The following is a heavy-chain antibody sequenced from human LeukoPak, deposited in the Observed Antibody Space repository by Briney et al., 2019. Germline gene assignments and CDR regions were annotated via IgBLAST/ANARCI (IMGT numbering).Heavy chain of an antibody. Sequence: GRSLRLSCAASGFTFRSYVMHWVRQAPGKGLEWVSSISSSSSYIYYADSVKGRFTISRDNAKNSLYLQMNSLRAEDTAVYYCARDRTVAIDYWGQGTLVTVSS. CDR2: ISSSSSYI. CDR3: ARDRTVAIDY. CDR1: GFTFRSYV. D-gene: IGHD2-15*01. J-gene: IGHJ4*02. V-gene: IGHV3-21*01.